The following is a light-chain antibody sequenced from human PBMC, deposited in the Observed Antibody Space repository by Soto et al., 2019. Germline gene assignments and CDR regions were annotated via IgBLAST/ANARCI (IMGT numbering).Light chain of an antibody. V-gene: IGKV3-15*01. J-gene: IGKJ5*01. CDR3: HQYDNWPKT. Sequence: EIVMTPSPATLPVSPGERAPLSCRASQSVSFNLAWYQQKPGQTPRLLIHGASTRATGIPDRFSGSGSGTEFILTISSLQSEDFAVYHCHQYDNWPKTFGQGTRLEIK. CDR2: GAS. CDR1: QSVSFN.